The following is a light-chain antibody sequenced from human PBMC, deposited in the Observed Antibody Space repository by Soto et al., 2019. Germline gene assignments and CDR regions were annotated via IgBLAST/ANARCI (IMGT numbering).Light chain of an antibody. J-gene: IGLJ1*01. CDR2: DVS. V-gene: IGLV2-14*03. CDR1: SSGVGGYGF. Sequence: QSALAQPASVSGSPGQSITISCTGTSSGVGGYGFVSWYQHHPGKAPRLMIYDVSHRPSGVSDRFSASKSGNTASLTISGLLAEDEADYYCSSYTSISTYVFGTGTKVTVL. CDR3: SSYTSISTYV.